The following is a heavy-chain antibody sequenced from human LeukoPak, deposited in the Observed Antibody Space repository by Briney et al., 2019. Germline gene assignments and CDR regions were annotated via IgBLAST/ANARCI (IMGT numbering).Heavy chain of an antibody. J-gene: IGHJ4*02. CDR1: GGSISSSSYY. D-gene: IGHD3-9*01. CDR2: IYYSGST. CDR3: ARSHDILTGYPSLWY. V-gene: IGHV4-39*01. Sequence: SETLSLTCTVSGGSISSSSYYWGWIRQPPGKGLEWIGSIYYSGSTYYNPSLKSRVTISVDTSKNQFSLKLSSVTAADTAVYYCARSHDILTGYPSLWYGGQGTLVTVSS.